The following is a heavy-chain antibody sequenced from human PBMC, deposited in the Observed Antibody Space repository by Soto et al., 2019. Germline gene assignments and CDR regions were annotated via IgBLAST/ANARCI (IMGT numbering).Heavy chain of an antibody. Sequence: SVKVSCKASGYTFSSYAISWVRQAPGQGLEWMGGIIPIFGTANYAQKFQGRVTITADKSTSTAYMELSSLRSEDTAVYYCAKARGGWLDALDSWGQGTLVTVSS. CDR2: IIPIFGTA. CDR3: AKARGGWLDALDS. CDR1: GYTFSSYA. V-gene: IGHV1-69*06. D-gene: IGHD3-16*01. J-gene: IGHJ4*02.